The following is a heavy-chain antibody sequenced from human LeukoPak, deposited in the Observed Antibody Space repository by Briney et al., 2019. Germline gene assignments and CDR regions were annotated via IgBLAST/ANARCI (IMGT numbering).Heavy chain of an antibody. V-gene: IGHV1-18*01. CDR1: GYTFTSYG. D-gene: IGHD5-18*01. Sequence: ASVKASCKASGYTFTSYGISWVRQAPGQGLEWMGWISAYNGNTNYAQKLQGRVTMTTDTSTNTAYMDLRSLRSDDTAVYYCARDSAYSYGVSWFDPWGQGTLVTVSS. CDR2: ISAYNGNT. J-gene: IGHJ5*02. CDR3: ARDSAYSYGVSWFDP.